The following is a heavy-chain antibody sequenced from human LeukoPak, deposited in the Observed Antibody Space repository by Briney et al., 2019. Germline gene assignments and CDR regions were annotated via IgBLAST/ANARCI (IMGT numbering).Heavy chain of an antibody. V-gene: IGHV3-66*01. CDR2: LYSGSST. D-gene: IGHD6-19*01. CDR3: ARARTYSSGWWYYFDY. CDR1: GLTVSSNY. Sequence: PGGPLRLSCAASGLTVSSNYMSWVRQAPGKGLEGVSILYSGSSTYYAHSVKGRFTISRHTSRNTLYLQMNSLRAEDTAIYYCARARTYSSGWWYYFDYWGQGTLVTVSS. J-gene: IGHJ4*02.